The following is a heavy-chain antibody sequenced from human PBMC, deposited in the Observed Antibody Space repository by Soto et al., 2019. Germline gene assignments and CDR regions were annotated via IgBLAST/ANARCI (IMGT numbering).Heavy chain of an antibody. CDR2: INPSGGST. D-gene: IGHD4-17*01. CDR1: GYTFTSYY. Sequence: ASVKVSCKASGYTFTSYYMHWVRQAPGQGLEWMGIINPSGGSTSYAQKFQGRVTMTRDTSTSTVYMELSSLRSEDTAVYYCARDPAVTTRSYYYYYGMDVWGQGTTVTAP. V-gene: IGHV1-46*01. J-gene: IGHJ6*02. CDR3: ARDPAVTTRSYYYYYGMDV.